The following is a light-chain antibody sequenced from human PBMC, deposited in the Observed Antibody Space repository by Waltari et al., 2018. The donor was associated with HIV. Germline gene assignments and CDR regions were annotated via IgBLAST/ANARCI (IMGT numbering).Light chain of an antibody. V-gene: IGLV1-36*01. CDR1: SSNIRSNA. CDR2: YDD. Sequence: QSVLTQPPSLSESPRQRVTLPCSGSSSNIRSNAVNWYQQLPGKAPKLLIYYDDMLPSGVSDRFSGSKSGSSASLAISGLQSEDEADYYCAAWDDILNAYVFGSGTKVTVL. J-gene: IGLJ1*01. CDR3: AAWDDILNAYV.